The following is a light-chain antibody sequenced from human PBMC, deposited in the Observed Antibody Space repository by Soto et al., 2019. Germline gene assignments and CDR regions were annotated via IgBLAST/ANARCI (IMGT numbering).Light chain of an antibody. CDR3: SSYAGSNNV. Sequence: QSVLTQPPSASGSPGQSVTISCTGTSSDVGGYNYVSWYQQHPGKAPKLMIYEVSKRPSGVPDRFSGSKSGNTASLTVSGLQAEDEADYYCSSYAGSNNVFGTGTKLNVL. V-gene: IGLV2-8*01. CDR1: SSDVGGYNY. J-gene: IGLJ1*01. CDR2: EVS.